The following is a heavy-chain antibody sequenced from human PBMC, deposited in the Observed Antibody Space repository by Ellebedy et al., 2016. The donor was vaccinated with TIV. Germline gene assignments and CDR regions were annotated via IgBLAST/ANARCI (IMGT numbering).Heavy chain of an antibody. V-gene: IGHV1-46*01. CDR3: ARVVRGMELVY. J-gene: IGHJ4*02. Sequence: ASVKVSCXASGYTFTSYYMHWVRQAPGQGLEWMGIINPSGGSTSYAQKFQGRVTMTRDTSTSTVYMELSSLRSEDTAVYYCARVVRGMELVYWGQGTLVTVSS. CDR2: INPSGGST. D-gene: IGHD3-10*01. CDR1: GYTFTSYY.